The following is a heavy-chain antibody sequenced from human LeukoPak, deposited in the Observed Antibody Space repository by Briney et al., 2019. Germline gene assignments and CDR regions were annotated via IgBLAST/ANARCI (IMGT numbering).Heavy chain of an antibody. CDR3: ARDAKYYYDSSGYY. J-gene: IGHJ4*02. CDR2: IKEDGSEK. D-gene: IGHD3-22*01. Sequence: GRSLRLSCAASGFSFSNYWMSWVRQAPGKGLEWVANIKEDGSEKYYVDSVKGRFTISRDNTKNALYLQMSSLRAEDTAVYYCARDAKYYYDSSGYYWGQGTLVTVSS. V-gene: IGHV3-7*01. CDR1: GFSFSNYW.